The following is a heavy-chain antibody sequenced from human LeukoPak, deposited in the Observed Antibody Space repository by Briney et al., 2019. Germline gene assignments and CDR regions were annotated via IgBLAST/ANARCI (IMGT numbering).Heavy chain of an antibody. CDR2: INHSGST. J-gene: IGHJ4*02. CDR1: GGSFSVYY. V-gene: IGHV4-34*01. CDR3: ADGWSGYLY. Sequence: KSSETLSLTCAVYGGSFSVYYWSWIRQPPGKGLEWIGEINHSGSTNYNPSLKSRVTISVDTSKNQFSLKLSSVTAADTAVYYCADGWSGYLYWGQGTLVTVSS. D-gene: IGHD3-3*01.